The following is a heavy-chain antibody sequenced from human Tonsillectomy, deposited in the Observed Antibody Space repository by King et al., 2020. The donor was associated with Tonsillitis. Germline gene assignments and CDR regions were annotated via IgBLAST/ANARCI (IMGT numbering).Heavy chain of an antibody. D-gene: IGHD3-22*01. Sequence: ITLKESGPTLVKPPQTLTLTCTFSGFSLSTSGVGVGWIRQPPGKALEWLALIYWNDDKRYSPSLKSRLTITKDTSKNQVVLTMTNMDPVDTATYYCAHRRGTGSYYESSGYQDAFDIWGQGTMVTVSS. CDR1: GFSLSTSGVG. J-gene: IGHJ3*02. V-gene: IGHV2-5*01. CDR3: AHRRGTGSYYESSGYQDAFDI. CDR2: IYWNDDK.